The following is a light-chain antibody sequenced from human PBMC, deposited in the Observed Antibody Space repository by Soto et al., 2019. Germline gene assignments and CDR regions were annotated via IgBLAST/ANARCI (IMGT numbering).Light chain of an antibody. J-gene: IGKJ5*01. V-gene: IGKV3-15*01. CDR2: AAS. Sequence: ELMMTQSPATLSVSPGERATLSCRASQSISGNIDWYQPTAGQASRLLFYAASIRPSGIPARVSGTGFGREFILSISSLQSEDSAVYYCQQYNSSTFISFGQGTRLEIK. CDR3: QQYNSSTFIS. CDR1: QSISGN.